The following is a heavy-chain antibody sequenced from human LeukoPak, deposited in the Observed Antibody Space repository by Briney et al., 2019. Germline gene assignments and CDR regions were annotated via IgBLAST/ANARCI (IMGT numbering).Heavy chain of an antibody. J-gene: IGHJ4*02. D-gene: IGHD3-22*01. CDR2: ISRHGDTE. CDR3: ARDLREYYFDRSGFSLGH. Sequence: GGSLRLSCAASGFTFNTYGMNWVRQAPGKGLEWVAIISRHGDTEFYGESVKGRFTISRDNSKNMVYLQMNSLRAEDTAVYYCARDLREYYFDRSGFSLGHWGQGTLVTVSS. CDR1: GFTFNTYG. V-gene: IGHV3-30*06.